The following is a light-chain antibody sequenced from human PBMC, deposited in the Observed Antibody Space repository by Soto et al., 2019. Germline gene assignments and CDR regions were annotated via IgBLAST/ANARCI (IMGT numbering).Light chain of an antibody. CDR3: SSYTSSSTLLV. V-gene: IGLV2-14*01. J-gene: IGLJ2*01. CDR2: EVS. CDR1: SSDVGGYNY. Sequence: QSALTQPASVSGSPGQSITISCTGTSSDVGGYNYVSWYQQHPGKAPKLMIYEVSNRPSGVSNRFSGSKSGNTASLTISGLQAEDEADYYFSSYTSSSTLLVFGVGTKVTVL.